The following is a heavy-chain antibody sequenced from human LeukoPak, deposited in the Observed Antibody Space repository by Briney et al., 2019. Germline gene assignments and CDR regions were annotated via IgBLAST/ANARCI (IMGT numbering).Heavy chain of an antibody. Sequence: PGGSLRLSCAASGFTFSSYAMGWVRQAPGKGLEWVSAISGSGGSTYYADSVKGRFTISRDNSKNTLYLQMNSLRAEDTAVYYCAKDKTLAGTLGYWGQGTLVTVSS. CDR3: AKDKTLAGTLGY. CDR1: GFTFSSYA. CDR2: ISGSGGST. D-gene: IGHD6-13*01. V-gene: IGHV3-23*01. J-gene: IGHJ4*02.